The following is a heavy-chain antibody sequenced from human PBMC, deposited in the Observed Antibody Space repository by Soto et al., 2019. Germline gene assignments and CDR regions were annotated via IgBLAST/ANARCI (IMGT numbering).Heavy chain of an antibody. CDR3: PLCHRDHYDYASGSYNVPTWFDL. J-gene: IGHJ5*02. CDR2: IYWDDDK. D-gene: IGHD3-3*01. Sequence: QITLKESGPALVNPTQTLTLTCTFSGFSLNTTGVGVGWIRQPPGKALEWLGNIYWDDDKRYSTSLRNRFTIIKDPSKNQLVHILTNMNPVDTATYYSPLCHRDHYDYASGSYNVPTWFDLWGQGALVTVSS. V-gene: IGHV2-5*02. CDR1: GFSLNTTGVG.